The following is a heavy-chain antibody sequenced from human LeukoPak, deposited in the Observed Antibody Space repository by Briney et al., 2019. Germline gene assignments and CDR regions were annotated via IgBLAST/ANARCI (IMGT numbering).Heavy chain of an antibody. Sequence: SETLSLTCTVSGASMSPYYWTWIRQPAGKGLEWIGRISASGSTNYNPSLNSRVTISIDTSENRFSLKLSSVTAADTAVYYCARDRGGYSYGNFDYWGQGTLVTVSS. CDR3: ARDRGGYSYGNFDY. J-gene: IGHJ4*02. CDR1: GASMSPYY. CDR2: ISASGST. V-gene: IGHV4-4*07. D-gene: IGHD5-18*01.